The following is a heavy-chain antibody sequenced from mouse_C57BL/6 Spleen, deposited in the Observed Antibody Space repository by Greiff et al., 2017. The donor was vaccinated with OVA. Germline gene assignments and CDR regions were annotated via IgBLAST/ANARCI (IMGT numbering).Heavy chain of an antibody. J-gene: IGHJ1*03. CDR3: ARYPTYYYGSSSRDWYFDV. Sequence: DVQLVESVAELVRPGASVKLSCTASGFNIKNTYMHWVKQRPEQGLEWIGRIDPANGNTKYAPKFQGKATITADTSSNTAYLQLSSLTAEDTAIYYCARYPTYYYGSSSRDWYFDVWGTGTTVTVSS. V-gene: IGHV14-3*01. CDR1: GFNIKNTY. CDR2: IDPANGNT. D-gene: IGHD1-1*01.